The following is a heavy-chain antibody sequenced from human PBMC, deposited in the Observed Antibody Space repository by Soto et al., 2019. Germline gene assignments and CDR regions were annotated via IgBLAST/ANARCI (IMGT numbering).Heavy chain of an antibody. CDR1: GFTVSSYY. D-gene: IGHD2-15*01. Sequence: EVQLVESGGGLVQPGESLRLSCAASGFTVSSYYMSWVRQAPGKALEWDSVINSGGSTYYADSVKGSFTISRDNSKYTLHLQMNRLRAEDTAVYYCARDSYCSGGSCPTLFAFYIWGQGTMVTVSS. V-gene: IGHV3-66*01. CDR3: ARDSYCSGGSCPTLFAFYI. J-gene: IGHJ3*02. CDR2: INSGGST.